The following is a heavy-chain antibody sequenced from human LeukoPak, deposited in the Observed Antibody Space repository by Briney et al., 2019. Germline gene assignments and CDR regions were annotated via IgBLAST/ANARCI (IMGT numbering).Heavy chain of an antibody. J-gene: IGHJ4*02. CDR2: INPSAGTT. V-gene: IGHV1-46*01. D-gene: IGHD5-24*01. CDR1: GYSFTSYY. Sequence: ASVKVSCKASGYSFTSYYIHWVRQAPGQGLECVGLINPSAGTTTYSQKFWGRLTMTRGTSTSTVYMELSGLTSEDTAVYYCARGDMATIYIDSWGQGTLVTVSS. CDR3: ARGDMATIYIDS.